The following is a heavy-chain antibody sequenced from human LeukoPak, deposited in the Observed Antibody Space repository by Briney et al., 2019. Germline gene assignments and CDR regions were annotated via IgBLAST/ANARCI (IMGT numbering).Heavy chain of an antibody. J-gene: IGHJ4*02. CDR2: ISFDGTGK. Sequence: PGRPLRLSCAASGFTFSTYGMHWVRQAPGKGLEWVAVISFDGTGKHYADSVKDRFTISRDNSKNTLYLQMNSLRAEDTAVYYCAKETPSRRDGHNCYFDYWGQGTLVTVSS. CDR1: GFTFSTYG. D-gene: IGHD5-24*01. V-gene: IGHV3-30*18. CDR3: AKETPSRRDGHNCYFDY.